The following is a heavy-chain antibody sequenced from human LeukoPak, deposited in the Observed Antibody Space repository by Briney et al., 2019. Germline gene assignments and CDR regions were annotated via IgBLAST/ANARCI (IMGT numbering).Heavy chain of an antibody. CDR1: GFIVGDTH. J-gene: IGHJ6*03. Sequence: PGGSLRLSCAGSGFIVGDTHMTWVRQAPGKGLEWVSLVYSGITTHYADSVKGRFSIYRDHSNNILYLQMNTLRAEDTAVYYCARLQGYSLGYQYFYYMDVWGTGTTVTVSS. CDR2: VYSGITT. V-gene: IGHV3-53*01. CDR3: ARLQGYSLGYQYFYYMDV. D-gene: IGHD5-18*01.